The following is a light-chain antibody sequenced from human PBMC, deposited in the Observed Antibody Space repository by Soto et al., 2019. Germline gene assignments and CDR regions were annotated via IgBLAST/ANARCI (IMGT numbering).Light chain of an antibody. J-gene: IGLJ3*02. CDR3: SSYTTNATLM. V-gene: IGLV2-14*01. CDR1: SSDIGGHNY. CDR2: EVT. Sequence: QSALTQPASVSGSPGQSITISCTGTSSDIGGHNYVSWYQHFPGTAPKLILYEVTQRPSGVSPRFSGSKSGNTASLTISGLQSEDEADYYCSSYTTNATLMFGGGTKLTVL.